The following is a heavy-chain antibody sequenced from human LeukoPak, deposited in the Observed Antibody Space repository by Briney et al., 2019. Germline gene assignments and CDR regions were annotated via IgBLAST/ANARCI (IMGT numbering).Heavy chain of an antibody. CDR1: GGTFSSYA. CDR3: ARGHYGSGSYYDYYYYGMDV. J-gene: IGHJ6*02. D-gene: IGHD3-10*01. V-gene: IGHV1-69*13. CDR2: IIPIFGTA. Sequence: SVKVSCKASGGTFSSYAISWVRQAPGQGLEWMGGIIPIFGTANYAQKSQGRVTITADESTSTAYMELSSLRSEDTAVYYCARGHYGSGSYYDYYYYGMDVWGQGTTVTVSS.